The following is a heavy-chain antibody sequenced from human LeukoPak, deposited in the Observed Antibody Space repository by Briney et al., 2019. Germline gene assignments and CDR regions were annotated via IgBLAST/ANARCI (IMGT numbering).Heavy chain of an antibody. Sequence: GGSLRLSCAASGFTFSSYAMSWVRQAPGKGLEWVSAISGSGGSTYYAYSVKGRFTISRDNSKNALYLQMNSLRAEDTAVYYCAKDSGGPGYTSSDFDYWGQGTLVTVSS. CDR3: AKDSGGPGYTSSDFDY. J-gene: IGHJ4*02. D-gene: IGHD6-13*01. CDR2: ISGSGGST. V-gene: IGHV3-23*01. CDR1: GFTFSSYA.